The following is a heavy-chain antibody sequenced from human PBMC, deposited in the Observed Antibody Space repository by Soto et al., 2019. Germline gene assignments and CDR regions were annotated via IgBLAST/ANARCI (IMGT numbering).Heavy chain of an antibody. CDR1: GGTFSSYA. CDR3: AREADIVATINYYYYMDV. Sequence: SVKVSCKASGGTFSSYAISWVRQAPGQGLEWMGGIIPIFGTANYAQKFQGRVTITADESTSTAYMELSSLRSEDTAVYYCAREADIVATINYYYYMDVWGKGTTVTVSS. V-gene: IGHV1-69*13. J-gene: IGHJ6*03. CDR2: IIPIFGTA. D-gene: IGHD5-12*01.